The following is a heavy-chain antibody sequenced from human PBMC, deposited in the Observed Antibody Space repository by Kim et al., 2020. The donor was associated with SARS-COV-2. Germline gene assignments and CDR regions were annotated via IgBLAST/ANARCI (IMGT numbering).Heavy chain of an antibody. V-gene: IGHV4-59*13. D-gene: IGHD1-26*01. CDR1: GGSISSYY. Sequence: SETLSLTCTVSGGSISSYYWSWIRQPPGKGLEWIGYIYYSGSTNYNPSLKSRVTISVDTSKNQFSLKLSSVTAADTAVYYCARDDVSGSYYDYWGQGTLV. CDR3: ARDDVSGSYYDY. CDR2: IYYSGST. J-gene: IGHJ4*02.